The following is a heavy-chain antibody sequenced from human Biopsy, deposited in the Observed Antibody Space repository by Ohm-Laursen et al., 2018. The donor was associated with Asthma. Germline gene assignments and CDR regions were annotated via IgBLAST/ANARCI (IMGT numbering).Heavy chain of an antibody. CDR3: AKGYYYDSSGFDY. CDR1: GFTFSSYA. J-gene: IGHJ4*02. V-gene: IGHV3-23*01. CDR2: ISGSGGST. D-gene: IGHD3-22*01. Sequence: GSLRLSCTASGFTFSSYAMSWVRQAPGKGLEWVSAISGSGGSTYYADSVRGRFTISRDNSKNTLYLQMNSLRAEDTAVYYCAKGYYYDSSGFDYWGQGTLVTVSS.